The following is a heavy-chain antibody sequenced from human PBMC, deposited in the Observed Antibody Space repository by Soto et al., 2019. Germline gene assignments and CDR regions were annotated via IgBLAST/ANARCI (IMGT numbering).Heavy chain of an antibody. CDR2: IKSKSDGGTT. CDR3: TTDLWRIAVVVGSTGYFNP. D-gene: IGHD2-15*01. Sequence: LRLSCAASGFTFSDAWMSWVRQAPGKGLDWVGRIKSKSDGGTTEYAAPVRGRFTISRDDSKNTLYLQMNSLKTEDTAVYYCTTDLWRIAVVVGSTGYFNPWGQGTPVTAPQ. J-gene: IGHJ5*02. V-gene: IGHV3-15*01. CDR1: GFTFSDAW.